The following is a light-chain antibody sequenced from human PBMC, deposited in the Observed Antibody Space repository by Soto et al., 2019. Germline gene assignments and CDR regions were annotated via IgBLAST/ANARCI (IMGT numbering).Light chain of an antibody. CDR1: QSVSNSY. V-gene: IGKV3-20*01. J-gene: IGKJ1*01. CDR2: GAS. Sequence: EIVLTQSPGTLSLSPGERATLSCRASQSVSNSYLAWYQQKPGQAPRLLISGASNRATGIPDRFSGSVSGTDFTLTISRLAPEDFAVYFCQQYSSSHRTFGQGTKVEIK. CDR3: QQYSSSHRT.